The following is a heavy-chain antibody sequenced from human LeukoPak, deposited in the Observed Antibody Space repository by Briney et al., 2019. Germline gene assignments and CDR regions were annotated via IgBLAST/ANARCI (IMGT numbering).Heavy chain of an antibody. V-gene: IGHV3-30-3*01. CDR3: ATALYSSSWYYFDY. J-gene: IGHJ4*02. D-gene: IGHD6-13*01. Sequence: GRSLRLSCAASGFTFSSYAMHWVRQAPGKGLEWVAVISYDGSNKYHADSVKGRFTISRDNSKNTLYLQMNSLRAEDTAVYYCATALYSSSWYYFDYWGQGTLVTVSS. CDR1: GFTFSSYA. CDR2: ISYDGSNK.